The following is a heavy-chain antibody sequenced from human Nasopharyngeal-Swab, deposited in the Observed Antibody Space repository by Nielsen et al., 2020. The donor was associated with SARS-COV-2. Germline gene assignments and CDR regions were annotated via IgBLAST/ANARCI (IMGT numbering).Heavy chain of an antibody. J-gene: IGHJ4*02. D-gene: IGHD3-10*01. CDR1: GFTFDDYA. V-gene: IGHV3-9*01. Sequence: GGSLRLSCAASGFTFDDYAMHWVRQAPGKGLEWVSGISWNSGSIGYADSVKGRFTISRDNAKNSLYLQMNSLRAEDTALYYCAKDTGSSGSKGDFDYWGQGTLVTVSS. CDR3: AKDTGSSGSKGDFDY. CDR2: ISWNSGSI.